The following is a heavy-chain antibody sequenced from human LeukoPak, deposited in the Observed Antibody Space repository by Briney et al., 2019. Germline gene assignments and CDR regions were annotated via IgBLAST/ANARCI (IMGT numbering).Heavy chain of an antibody. CDR2: IKQDGSEK. Sequence: PGGSLRLSCAASGFTFSNAWMSWVRQAPGKGLEWVANIKQDGSEKYYVDSVKGRFTISRDNAKNSLYLQMNSLRAEDTAVYYCASTNGWYSSSWPYWGQGTLVTVSS. V-gene: IGHV3-7*01. D-gene: IGHD6-13*01. CDR3: ASTNGWYSSSWPY. J-gene: IGHJ4*02. CDR1: GFTFSNAW.